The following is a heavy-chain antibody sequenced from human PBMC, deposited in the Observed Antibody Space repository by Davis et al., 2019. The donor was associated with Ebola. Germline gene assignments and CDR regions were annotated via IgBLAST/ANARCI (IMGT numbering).Heavy chain of an antibody. Sequence: PSETLSLTCTVSGGSVSSGSYYWNWIRQPPGKGLEWIGYIYYSGSTYYNPSLKSRVTISVDTSKNQFSLKLSSVTAADTAIYYCARDGVYGDYRRGMDVWGQGTTVTVSS. CDR2: IYYSGST. J-gene: IGHJ6*02. CDR3: ARDGVYGDYRRGMDV. D-gene: IGHD4-17*01. V-gene: IGHV4-61*01. CDR1: GGSVSSGSYY.